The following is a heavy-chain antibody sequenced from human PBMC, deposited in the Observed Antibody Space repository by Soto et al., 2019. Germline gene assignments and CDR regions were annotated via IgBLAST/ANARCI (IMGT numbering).Heavy chain of an antibody. CDR2: LYWDDDN. Sequence: QITLKESGPTLVKPTQTLTLTCTFSGFSLSTSGVGVGWIRQPPGKALEWLALLYWDDDNRYNPSLRSGLTLTKDTSKNQVVLTMTNMDPVDTATYYCAHGSGWLSDYWGQGTLVTVSS. CDR3: AHGSGWLSDY. D-gene: IGHD6-19*01. CDR1: GFSLSTSGVG. J-gene: IGHJ4*02. V-gene: IGHV2-5*02.